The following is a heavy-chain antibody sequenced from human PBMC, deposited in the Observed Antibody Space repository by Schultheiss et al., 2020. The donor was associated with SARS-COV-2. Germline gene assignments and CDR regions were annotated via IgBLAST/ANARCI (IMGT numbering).Heavy chain of an antibody. V-gene: IGHV1-2*06. D-gene: IGHD6-6*01. J-gene: IGHJ6*02. CDR3: ARDPVRYSSSSYYYYGMDV. Sequence: ASVKVSCKASGYTFTGYYMHWVRQAPGQGLEWMGRINTNSGGTNYAQKFQGRVTMTRDTSTSTAYMELSSLRSEDTAVYYCARDPVRYSSSSYYYYGMDVWGQGTTVTVSS. CDR1: GYTFTGYY. CDR2: INTNSGGT.